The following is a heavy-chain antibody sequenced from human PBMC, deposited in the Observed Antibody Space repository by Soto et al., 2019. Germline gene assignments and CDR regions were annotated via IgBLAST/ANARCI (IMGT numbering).Heavy chain of an antibody. CDR1: GFTFSSYG. J-gene: IGHJ6*02. CDR3: ARGLYGIDV. V-gene: IGHV3-33*01. CDR2: IWSDGSNK. Sequence: PGGALRLSCAASGFTFSSYGMHWVRQAPGKGLEWVAVIWSDGSNKYYADSVKGRFTISRDNSKNRLYLQMNSLRIEDTAVYNCARGLYGIDVWGRGTTFPAS.